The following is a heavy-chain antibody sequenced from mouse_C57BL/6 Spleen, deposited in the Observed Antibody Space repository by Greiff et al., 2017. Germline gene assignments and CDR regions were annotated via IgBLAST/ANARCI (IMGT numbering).Heavy chain of an antibody. V-gene: IGHV1-64*01. Sequence: QVQLQQPGAELVKPGASVKSSCKASGYTFTSYWMHWVKQRPGQGLEWIGMIHPNSGSTNNNEKFKSKATLTVDKSSSTAYMQLSSLTSEDSAVYYCARSIGGSWFAYWGQGTLVTVSA. CDR1: GYTFTSYW. CDR2: IHPNSGST. CDR3: ARSIGGSWFAY. D-gene: IGHD3-1*01. J-gene: IGHJ3*01.